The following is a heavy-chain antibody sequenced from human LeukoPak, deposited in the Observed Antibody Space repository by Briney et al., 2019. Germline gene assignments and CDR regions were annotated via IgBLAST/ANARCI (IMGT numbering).Heavy chain of an antibody. Sequence: GESLKISCKGSGYSFTSYWISWVRQMPGKGLEWMGRIDPSDSYTNYSPSFQGHVTISADKSISTAYLQWSSLKASDTAIYCCARQEGSSYYYYWGQGTLVTVSS. CDR2: IDPSDSYT. J-gene: IGHJ4*02. V-gene: IGHV5-10-1*01. CDR1: GYSFTSYW. CDR3: ARQEGSSYYYY. D-gene: IGHD3-22*01.